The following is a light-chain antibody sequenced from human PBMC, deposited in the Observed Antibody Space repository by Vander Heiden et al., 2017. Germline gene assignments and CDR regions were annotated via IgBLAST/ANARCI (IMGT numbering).Light chain of an antibody. CDR3: QQEGTSPRT. J-gene: IGKJ1*01. Sequence: EIVLTQSPGILSLSPGERATLSCRASQSVSSNYLAWYQQRPGQAPRLLIYAASSRATGIPDRFSGSGSGTDFTLTVSRLEPEDFTVYYCQQEGTSPRTFGQGTKVEIK. CDR1: QSVSSNY. CDR2: AAS. V-gene: IGKV3-20*01.